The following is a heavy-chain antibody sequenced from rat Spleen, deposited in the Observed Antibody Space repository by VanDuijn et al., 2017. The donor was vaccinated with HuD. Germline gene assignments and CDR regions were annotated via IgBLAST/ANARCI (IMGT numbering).Heavy chain of an antibody. CDR3: TRGYYFDY. V-gene: IGHV5-25*01. Sequence: EVQLMESGGGLVQPGRSMKLSCAASGFTFSNYDMVWVRQAPTKGLKWVSSISYDGSTAYYRDSVKGRFTISRDNAESTLYLQMDSLRSEDTATYYCTRGYYFDYWGQGVMVTVSS. CDR2: ISYDGSTA. J-gene: IGHJ2*01. CDR1: GFTFSNYD.